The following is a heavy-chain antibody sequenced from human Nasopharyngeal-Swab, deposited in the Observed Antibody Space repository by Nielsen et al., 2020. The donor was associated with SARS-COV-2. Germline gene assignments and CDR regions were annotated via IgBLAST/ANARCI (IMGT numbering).Heavy chain of an antibody. J-gene: IGHJ5*02. CDR2: IYYIGST. D-gene: IGHD2/OR15-2a*01. CDR1: GGSISSDY. V-gene: IGHV4-59*12. Sequence: SETLSLTCTVSGGSISSDYWSWIRQPPGKGLEWIGYIYYIGSTNYNPSLNSRVTISVDTSKNQFSLKLSSVTAADTAVYYCARQSLLNWFDPWGQGTLVTVSS. CDR3: ARQSLLNWFDP.